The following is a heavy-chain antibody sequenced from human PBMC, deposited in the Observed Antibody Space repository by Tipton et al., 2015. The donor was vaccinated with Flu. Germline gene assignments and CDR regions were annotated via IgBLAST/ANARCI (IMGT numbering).Heavy chain of an antibody. V-gene: IGHV4-61*02. J-gene: IGHJ4*02. D-gene: IGHD6-19*01. CDR1: GASITSGYDY. Sequence: TLSLTCNVSGASITSGYDYWTWIRQPAGKGLEWIGRIYTRGTTTYNPSLRSRVTISLDTSANQFSLKLSSVTAADTAIYYCARMYNSGYYFDYWGQGALVTVSS. CDR3: ARMYNSGYYFDY. CDR2: IYTRGTT.